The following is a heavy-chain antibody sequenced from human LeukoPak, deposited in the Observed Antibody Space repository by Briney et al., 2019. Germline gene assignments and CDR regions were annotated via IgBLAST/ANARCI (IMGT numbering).Heavy chain of an antibody. CDR1: GYSFSNYW. CDR3: ARHRRSGYDVPVFDI. V-gene: IGHV5-51*01. CDR2: IYPADSDT. D-gene: IGHD5-12*01. Sequence: PGESLRISCKGQGYSFSNYWIGWVRQMPGKGLEWMGIIYPADSDTRYSPSFQGQVTISADKSISTAYLQWSSLKASDTAMYYCARHRRSGYDVPVFDIWGQGTMVTVSS. J-gene: IGHJ3*02.